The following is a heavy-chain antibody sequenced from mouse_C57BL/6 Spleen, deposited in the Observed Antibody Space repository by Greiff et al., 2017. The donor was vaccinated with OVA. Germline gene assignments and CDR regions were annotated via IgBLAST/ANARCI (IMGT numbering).Heavy chain of an antibody. CDR3: ARILRYSSNYWYFDV. D-gene: IGHD1-1*01. J-gene: IGHJ1*03. Sequence: QVQLQQPGAELVMPGASVKLSCKASGYTFTSYWMHWVKQRPGQGLEWIGEIDPSDSYTNYTQKFKGKSTLTVDKSSSTAYMQLSSLTSEDSAVYYCARILRYSSNYWYFDVWGTGTTVTVSS. V-gene: IGHV1-69*01. CDR2: IDPSDSYT. CDR1: GYTFTSYW.